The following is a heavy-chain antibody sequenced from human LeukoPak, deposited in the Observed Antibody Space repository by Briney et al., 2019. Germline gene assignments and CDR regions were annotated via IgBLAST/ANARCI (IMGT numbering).Heavy chain of an antibody. CDR3: ARVGRITIFGVVNENWFDP. D-gene: IGHD3-3*01. Sequence: GASVKVSCKASGGTFSSYAISWVRQAPGQGLEWMGGIIPILGTANYAQKFQGRVTITTDESTSTAYMELSSLRSEDTAVYYCARVGRITIFGVVNENWFDPWGQGTLVTVSS. CDR1: GGTFSSYA. J-gene: IGHJ5*02. CDR2: IIPILGTA. V-gene: IGHV1-69*05.